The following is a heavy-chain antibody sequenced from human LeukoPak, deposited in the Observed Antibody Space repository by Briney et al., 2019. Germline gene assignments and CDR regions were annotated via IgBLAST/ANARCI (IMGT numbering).Heavy chain of an antibody. CDR3: SRDRTGYSCGTVFDY. D-gene: IGHD5-12*01. V-gene: IGHV3-30*02. CDR2: VLYDRTNK. CDR1: TFTFSNYG. Sequence: SGGSLRLSCASTFTFSNYGMHCVRQAPGKGREWVAFVLYDRTNKYYSDAAKGRFTISRDNSRNTMYLQINSLRAEDTAAYYYSRDRTGYSCGTVFDYWGQGTLVTVSS. J-gene: IGHJ4*02.